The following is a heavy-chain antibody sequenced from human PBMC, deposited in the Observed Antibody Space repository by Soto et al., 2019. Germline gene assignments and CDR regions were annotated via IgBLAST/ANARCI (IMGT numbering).Heavy chain of an antibody. V-gene: IGHV3-74*01. Sequence: GGSLRLSCAASGFTFNNYWMHWVRQAPGKGLVWVSRINSDGSSTTYAESVKGRFTMSRDNAKNTLFLQMSSLRAEDTAVYYCVRDGHGDYPIDYWGQGTLVTVSS. CDR2: INSDGSST. CDR3: VRDGHGDYPIDY. D-gene: IGHD4-17*01. J-gene: IGHJ4*02. CDR1: GFTFNNYW.